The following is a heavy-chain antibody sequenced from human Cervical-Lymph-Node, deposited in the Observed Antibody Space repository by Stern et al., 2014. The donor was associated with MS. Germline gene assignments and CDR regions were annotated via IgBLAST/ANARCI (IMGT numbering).Heavy chain of an antibody. CDR2: VVVGSGNT. CDR3: AAEPMYYSDSVGAFDI. CDR1: GFTFTSSA. J-gene: IGHJ3*02. Sequence: QLVESGPEVKKPGTSVKVSCKASGFTFTSSAVQWVRQARGQRLEWIGWVVVGSGNTNYAQKFQERVTITRDMSTSTAYMELSSLRSVDTAVYYCAAEPMYYSDSVGAFDIWGQGTMVTVSS. D-gene: IGHD3-22*01. V-gene: IGHV1-58*01.